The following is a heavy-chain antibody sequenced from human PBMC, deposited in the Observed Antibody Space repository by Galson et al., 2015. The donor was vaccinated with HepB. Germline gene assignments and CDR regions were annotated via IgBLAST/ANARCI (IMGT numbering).Heavy chain of an antibody. CDR2: IGSRIFGGKT. Sequence: SLRLSCAPSAFNLGEYALSWVRQAPGTGLEWIGLIGSRIFGGKTEYAASVKGRFTISRNDSENIAYLQMDSLKTEDTAVYYCARDKASCTSTSCPNNYYGLDVWGPGTTVTVSS. V-gene: IGHV3-49*04. D-gene: IGHD2-2*01. CDR1: AFNLGEYA. J-gene: IGHJ6*02. CDR3: ARDKASCTSTSCPNNYYGLDV.